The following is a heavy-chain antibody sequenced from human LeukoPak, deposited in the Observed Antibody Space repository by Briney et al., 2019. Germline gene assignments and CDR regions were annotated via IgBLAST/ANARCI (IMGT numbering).Heavy chain of an antibody. CDR1: GFTFSSYA. Sequence: GGSLRLSCAASGFTFSSYAMSWVRQAPGKGLEGVSAISGSGGSTYYADSVKGQFTISRDNSKNTLYLQMNSLRAEGTAVYYCAKRELVLGSGRYFDYWGQGTLVTVSS. J-gene: IGHJ4*02. V-gene: IGHV3-23*01. D-gene: IGHD6-6*01. CDR2: ISGSGGST. CDR3: AKRELVLGSGRYFDY.